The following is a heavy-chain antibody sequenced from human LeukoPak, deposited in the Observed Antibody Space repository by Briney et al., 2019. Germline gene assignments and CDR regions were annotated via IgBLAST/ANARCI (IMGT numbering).Heavy chain of an antibody. Sequence: SETLSLTCTVSGGSISSGGYNWSWIRQHPGKGLEWIGYIYYSGSTYYNPSLKSRVTISVDTSKNQFSLKLSSVTAADTAVYYCARESSGGVIDSYYFDYWGQGTLVTVSS. D-gene: IGHD3-16*02. CDR2: IYYSGST. CDR3: ARESSGGVIDSYYFDY. CDR1: GGSISSGGYN. J-gene: IGHJ4*02. V-gene: IGHV4-31*03.